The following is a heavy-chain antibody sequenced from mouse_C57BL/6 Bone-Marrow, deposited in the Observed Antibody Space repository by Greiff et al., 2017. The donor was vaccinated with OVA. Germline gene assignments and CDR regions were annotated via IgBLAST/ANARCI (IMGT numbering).Heavy chain of an antibody. Sequence: EVQLQQSGAELVRPGASVKLSCTASGFNIKDDYMHWVKQRPEQGLEWIGWIDPENGDTEYASKFQGKATITVDTSSNTAYLQLSRLTSEYAAVDDCTTVGSSLYWYFDVWGTGTTVTVSS. J-gene: IGHJ1*03. CDR3: TTVGSSLYWYFDV. D-gene: IGHD1-1*01. CDR1: GFNIKDDY. CDR2: IDPENGDT. V-gene: IGHV14-4*01.